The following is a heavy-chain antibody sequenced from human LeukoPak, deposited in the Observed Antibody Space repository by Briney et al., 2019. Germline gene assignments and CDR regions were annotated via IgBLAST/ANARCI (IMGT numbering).Heavy chain of an antibody. D-gene: IGHD3-10*01. J-gene: IGHJ2*01. Sequence: SQTLSLTCAISGDSVSTNSAAWKWIRQSASRGLEWLGRTYYRSKWYNDYAVSVKSRITINPDTSKNQFALQLNSVTPEDTAVYYCARDRGRYIDLWGRGTLVTVSS. CDR2: TYYRSKWYN. V-gene: IGHV6-1*01. CDR1: GDSVSTNSAA. CDR3: ARDRGRYIDL.